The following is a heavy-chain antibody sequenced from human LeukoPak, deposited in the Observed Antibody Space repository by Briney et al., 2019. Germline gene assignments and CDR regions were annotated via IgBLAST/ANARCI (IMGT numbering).Heavy chain of an antibody. J-gene: IGHJ6*02. D-gene: IGHD3-9*01. V-gene: IGHV1-2*02. Sequence: EASVKVSCKASGYTFTGYYMHWVRQAPGQGLEWMGWINPNSGGTNYAQKFQGRVTMTRDTSISTAYMGLTRLTSDDTAVYYCARARYDILPGYYRFYYYGIDVWGQGTTVTVSS. CDR2: INPNSGGT. CDR1: GYTFTGYY. CDR3: ARARYDILPGYYRFYYYGIDV.